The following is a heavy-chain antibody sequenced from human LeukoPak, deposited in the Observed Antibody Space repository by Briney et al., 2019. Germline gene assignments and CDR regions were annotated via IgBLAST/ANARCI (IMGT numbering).Heavy chain of an antibody. V-gene: IGHV1-58*01. CDR2: IVVGSNNT. Sequence: SVKVSCKASGFPLSSSAVQWVRQAGGQRLEWIGWIVVGSNNTNYAQKFQERVTITRDMSTSTAYMELSSLRSEDTAVYYCAAPYSTRWFDLWGRGTLVPVSS. D-gene: IGHD6-13*01. CDR3: AAPYSTRWFDL. J-gene: IGHJ5*02. CDR1: GFPLSSSA.